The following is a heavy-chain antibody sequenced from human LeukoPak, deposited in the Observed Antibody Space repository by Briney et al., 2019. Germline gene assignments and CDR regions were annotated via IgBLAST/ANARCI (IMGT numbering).Heavy chain of an antibody. CDR1: GFTFSSYE. CDR3: TTVGDYVGEASFDY. J-gene: IGHJ4*02. CDR2: IKSKTDGGTT. Sequence: GGSLRLSCAASGFTFSSYEMNWVRQAPGKGLEWVGRIKSKTDGGTTDYAAPVKGRFTISIDDSKNTLYLQMNSLKTEDTAVYYCTTVGDYVGEASFDYWGQGTLVTVSS. V-gene: IGHV3-15*01. D-gene: IGHD4-23*01.